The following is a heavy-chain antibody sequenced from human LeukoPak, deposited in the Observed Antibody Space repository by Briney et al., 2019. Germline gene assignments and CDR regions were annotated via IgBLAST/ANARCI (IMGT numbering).Heavy chain of an antibody. CDR2: INHSGST. D-gene: IGHD2-15*01. J-gene: IGHJ4*02. Sequence: GSLTLSCALSGFTFSNYSMNWIRHPPGKGLEWIGEINHSGSTNYHTSLKSRVTISVDTSKNQFALKLRSVTAADTAVYYCASSVVVVAATVVDYWGQGTLVTVSS. CDR1: GFTFSNYS. V-gene: IGHV4-34*01. CDR3: ASSVVVVAATVVDY.